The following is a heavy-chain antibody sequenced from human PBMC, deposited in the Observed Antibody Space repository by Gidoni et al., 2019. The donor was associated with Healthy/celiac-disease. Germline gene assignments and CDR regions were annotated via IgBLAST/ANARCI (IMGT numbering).Heavy chain of an antibody. CDR1: GGSFSGYY. V-gene: IGHV4-34*01. D-gene: IGHD3-3*01. Sequence: QVQLQQWGAGLLKPSETLSLPCAVYGGSFSGYYWSWIRQPPGKGLEWIGEINHSGSTNYNPSLKSRVTISVDTSKNQFSLKLSSVTAADTAVYYCARVSWSGYFDYWGQGTLVTVSS. CDR3: ARVSWSGYFDY. CDR2: INHSGST. J-gene: IGHJ4*02.